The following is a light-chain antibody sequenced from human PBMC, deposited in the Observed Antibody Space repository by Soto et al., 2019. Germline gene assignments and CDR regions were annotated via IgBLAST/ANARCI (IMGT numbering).Light chain of an antibody. CDR1: QSISSY. J-gene: IGKJ1*01. CDR3: QQSYSRPRT. V-gene: IGKV1-39*01. CDR2: TAS. Sequence: DIQMTQSPSFLSASVGDRVTITCRASQSISSYLNWYQQKPGKAPNLLIYTASSLQTGVPSRFSGSGSGTDFTLTISRLQPEDFATYFCQQSYSRPRTFGQGTKV.